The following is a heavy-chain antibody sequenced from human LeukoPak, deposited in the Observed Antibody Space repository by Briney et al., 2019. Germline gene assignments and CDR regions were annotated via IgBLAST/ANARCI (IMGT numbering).Heavy chain of an antibody. CDR2: IYYSGST. Sequence: PSETLSLTCTVSGGSMSSGGYYWSWIRQHPGKGLEWIGYIYYSGSTYYNPSLKSRVTVSVDTSKNQFSLKLSSVTAADTAVYYCARGVTIFGVVYFDYWGQGTTVTVSS. D-gene: IGHD3-3*01. V-gene: IGHV4-31*03. CDR1: GGSMSSGGYY. CDR3: ARGVTIFGVVYFDY. J-gene: IGHJ4*03.